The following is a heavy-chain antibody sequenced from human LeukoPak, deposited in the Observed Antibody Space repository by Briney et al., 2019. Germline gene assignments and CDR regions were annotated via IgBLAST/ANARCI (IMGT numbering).Heavy chain of an antibody. D-gene: IGHD2-15*01. V-gene: IGHV1-8*01. CDR1: GYTFTKYD. CDR3: ARRLGYCSDGSCYSLNF. J-gene: IGHJ4*02. Sequence: AAVTVSYKGSGYTFTKYDIKWVGQAAGQGVEGVGWMNPNSGNTGYSQKLQRRVTMTRNTSISQAYMQLSSLRSEDTGVYYCARRLGYCSDGSCYSLNFWGQGTLVTVSS. CDR2: MNPNSGNT.